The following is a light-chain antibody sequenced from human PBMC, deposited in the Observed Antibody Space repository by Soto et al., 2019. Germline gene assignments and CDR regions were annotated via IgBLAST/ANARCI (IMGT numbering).Light chain of an antibody. CDR2: GAS. CDR3: QQRYNWPPT. J-gene: IGKJ1*01. V-gene: IGKV3D-20*02. CDR1: QSVSSSY. Sequence: EIVLPQSPGTLSLSPGARAPLSCRASQSVSSSYLAWYQQKPGQAPRLLIYGASSRATGIPDRFSGSGSGTDFTLTINSLEPEDFALYYCQQRYNWPPTVGQGTKVDIK.